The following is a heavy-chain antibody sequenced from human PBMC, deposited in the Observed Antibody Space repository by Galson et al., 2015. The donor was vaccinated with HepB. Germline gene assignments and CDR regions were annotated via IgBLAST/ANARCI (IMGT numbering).Heavy chain of an antibody. J-gene: IGHJ5*02. D-gene: IGHD2-15*01. CDR2: IYYSGST. CDR3: ARHLVVASSGPWFDP. Sequence: ETLSLTCTVFGGSISSSSYYWGWIRQPPGKGLEWIGSIYYSGSTYYNPSLNSRVTISVDTSKNQFSLNLSSVTATDTAVYYCARHLVVASSGPWFDPWGQGTLVTASS. V-gene: IGHV4-39*01. CDR1: GGSISSSSYY.